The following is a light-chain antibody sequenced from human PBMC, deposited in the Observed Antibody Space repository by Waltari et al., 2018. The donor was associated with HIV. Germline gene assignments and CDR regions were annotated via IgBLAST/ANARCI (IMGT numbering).Light chain of an antibody. J-gene: IGLJ1*01. Sequence: QSALTQPASVSGSPGQSITISCTGTSSDVGCYNYVSWYQQHPVKDPKLMIYDVSNRPSGVSNRFSGSKSGNTASLTISGLQAEDEADYYCSSYTSSSPYAFGTGTKVTVL. CDR1: SSDVGCYNY. CDR2: DVS. CDR3: SSYTSSSPYA. V-gene: IGLV2-14*03.